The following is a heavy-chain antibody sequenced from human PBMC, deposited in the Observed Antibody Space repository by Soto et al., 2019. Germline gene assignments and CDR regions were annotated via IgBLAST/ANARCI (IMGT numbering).Heavy chain of an antibody. J-gene: IGHJ4*02. D-gene: IGHD1-1*01. Sequence: PSETLSLTCAVYGGSFSGYYWSWIRQPPGKGLEWIGEINHSGSTSYNPSLKSRVTISVDTSKNQFSLKLSSVTAADTAVYYCARGFGTANFDYWGQGTLVTVSS. CDR3: ARGFGTANFDY. V-gene: IGHV4-34*01. CDR2: INHSGST. CDR1: GGSFSGYY.